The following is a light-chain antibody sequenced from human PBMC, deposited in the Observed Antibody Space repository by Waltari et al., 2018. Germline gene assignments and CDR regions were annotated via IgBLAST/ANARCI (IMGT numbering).Light chain of an antibody. V-gene: IGLV2-11*01. CDR3: CSYAGNYLRV. Sequence: QSALTQPRSLSGSPRQSVTISCTGTSRDVGGYNYVSWYQQYPGRAPKVVIYNVSKRPSGVPDRFSGSKSGNTASLTISGLQAEDEADYYCCSYAGNYLRVFGGGTRLTVL. J-gene: IGLJ3*02. CDR1: SRDVGGYNY. CDR2: NVS.